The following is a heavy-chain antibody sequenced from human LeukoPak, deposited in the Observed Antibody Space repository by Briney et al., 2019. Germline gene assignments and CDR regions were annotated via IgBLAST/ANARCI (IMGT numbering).Heavy chain of an antibody. V-gene: IGHV3-21*01. D-gene: IGHD6-13*01. CDR1: GFTFSSCC. J-gene: IGHJ4*02. CDR2: FSSSSGYI. CDR3: ARDSGIAADFYFDY. Sequence: PGGSLRLPCAASGFTFSSCCLNGFGRAPGGGREGVSSFSSSSGYIYYEDSVKGRFTISRDNSKNPLSLKINPVSAGDTAVYYSARDSGIAADFYFDYWGQGTLVTVSS.